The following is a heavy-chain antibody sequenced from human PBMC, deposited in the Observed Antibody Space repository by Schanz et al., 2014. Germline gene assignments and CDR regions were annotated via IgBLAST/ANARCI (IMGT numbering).Heavy chain of an antibody. J-gene: IGHJ3*02. CDR1: GYTFTSYY. V-gene: IGHV1-46*01. D-gene: IGHD3-3*01. Sequence: QVHLEQSGPEVKKPGASVKVSCKASGYTFTSYYMHWVRQAPGQGLEWMGIINPSGGSTSYAQKFQGRFTMTRDTSTTTVYMELSSLRSDDTAMYYCVTEKRMESGTWAKAFDIWGQGTWVTVSS. CDR3: VTEKRMESGTWAKAFDI. CDR2: INPSGGST.